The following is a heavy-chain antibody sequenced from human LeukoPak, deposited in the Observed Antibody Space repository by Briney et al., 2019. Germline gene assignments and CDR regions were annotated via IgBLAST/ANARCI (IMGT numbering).Heavy chain of an antibody. Sequence: PGGSLRLSCADSGFTFSSYWMGWVRQAPGKGLEWVANIRDGGSDKYYMDSVKGRFTISRDNAKKSLYLQMNSLRAEDTALYYCARMTAGRAFDIWGQGTMVTVSS. CDR2: IRDGGSDK. CDR1: GFTFSSYW. CDR3: ARMTAGRAFDI. V-gene: IGHV3-7*01. J-gene: IGHJ3*02. D-gene: IGHD1-26*01.